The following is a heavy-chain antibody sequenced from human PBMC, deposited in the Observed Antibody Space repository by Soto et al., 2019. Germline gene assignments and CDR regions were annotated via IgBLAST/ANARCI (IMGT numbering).Heavy chain of an antibody. J-gene: IGHJ5*02. CDR1: GGSISSGGYY. Sequence: SETLSLTCTVSGGSISSGGYYWSWIRQHPGKGLEWIGYIYYSGSTYYNPSLKSRVTISVDTSKNQFSLKLSSVTAADTAVYYCARDALGYCGTTICSSWFDPWGQGTLVTVSS. CDR3: ARDALGYCGTTICSSWFDP. CDR2: IYYSGST. V-gene: IGHV4-31*03. D-gene: IGHD2-2*01.